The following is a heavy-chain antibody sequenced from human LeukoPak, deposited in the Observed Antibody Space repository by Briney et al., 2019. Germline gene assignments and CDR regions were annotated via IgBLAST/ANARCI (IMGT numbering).Heavy chain of an antibody. CDR2: VNPNSGNT. Sequence: ASVKVSCMPSGYTFTSYDLYWVRQAPGQGLEWMGWVNPNSGNTDYAQTFQGRVTMTMDPSISTAYMELSRLRSEDTAVYYCARRSDDFDSSAYYHWGQGTLVTFAS. V-gene: IGHV1-8*01. CDR1: GYTFTSYD. J-gene: IGHJ4*02. CDR3: ARRSDDFDSSAYYH. D-gene: IGHD3-22*01.